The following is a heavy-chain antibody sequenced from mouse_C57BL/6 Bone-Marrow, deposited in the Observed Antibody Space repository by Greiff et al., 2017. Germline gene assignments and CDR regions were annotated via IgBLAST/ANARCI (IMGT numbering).Heavy chain of an antibody. CDR3: AWRFYYGSSHWYFDV. V-gene: IGHV1-78*01. J-gene: IGHJ1*03. D-gene: IGHD1-1*01. CDR2: IYPRDGST. Sequence: VQLQQSDAELVKPGASVKISCKVSGYTFTDHTIHWMKQRPEQGQEWIGYIYPRDGSTKFNEKFKSKATLTVDKSSSTAYMQLSSLTSEDSAVYYWAWRFYYGSSHWYFDVWGTGTTVTVSS. CDR1: GYTFTDHT.